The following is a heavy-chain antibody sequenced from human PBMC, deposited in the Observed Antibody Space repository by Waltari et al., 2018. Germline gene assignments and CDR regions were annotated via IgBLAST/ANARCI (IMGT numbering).Heavy chain of an antibody. CDR2: ISGSSSST. D-gene: IGHD3-16*02. J-gene: IGHJ3*02. CDR3: AKVEGGIVTRYYALDI. Sequence: EVQLLESGGGWVQPGGSLRLSCAASGFTFGHAALMWVRQAPGKGLEWISGISGSSSSTYYADSVKGRFTISRDNSKNTLYLQMNSLRVEDTAVYFCAKVEGGIVTRYYALDIWGQGTMVTVSS. CDR1: GFTFGHAA. V-gene: IGHV3-23*01.